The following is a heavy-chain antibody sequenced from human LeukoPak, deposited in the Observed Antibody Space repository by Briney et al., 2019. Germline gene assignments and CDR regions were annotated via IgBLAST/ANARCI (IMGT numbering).Heavy chain of an antibody. J-gene: IGHJ5*02. D-gene: IGHD3-22*01. Sequence: PSETLSLTCTVPGGSISSGNYYWSWVRQPPGKGLEWIGYIYYSGSTNYNPSLKSRVTISVDTSKNQFSLKLSSVTAADTAVYYCARHSGYDSSGYRINWFDPWGQGTLVTVSS. CDR3: ARHSGYDSSGYRINWFDP. V-gene: IGHV4-61*01. CDR2: IYYSGST. CDR1: GGSISSGNYY.